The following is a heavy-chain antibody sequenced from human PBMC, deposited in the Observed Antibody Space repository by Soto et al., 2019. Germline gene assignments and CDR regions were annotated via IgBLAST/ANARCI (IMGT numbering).Heavy chain of an antibody. CDR1: GSSISSIDYF. Sequence: PSETLSLTCSVSGSSISSIDYFWSWIRQPPGKGLEWIGFIYHTGTTYYNPSLRSRVTISIDTSKSQFSMKLNSVTAADTAVYYCARVMAAMQNWLDPWGQGTLVTVSS. CDR3: ARVMAAMQNWLDP. D-gene: IGHD2-2*01. J-gene: IGHJ5*02. CDR2: IYHTGTT. V-gene: IGHV4-30-4*01.